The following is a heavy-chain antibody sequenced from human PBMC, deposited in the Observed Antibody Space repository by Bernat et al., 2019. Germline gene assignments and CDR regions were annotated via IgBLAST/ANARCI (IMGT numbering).Heavy chain of an antibody. CDR3: ARARGGGYPFDY. J-gene: IGHJ4*02. D-gene: IGHD5-12*01. CDR1: GGSISSSSYY. V-gene: IGHV4-39*01. Sequence: QLQLQESGPGLVKPSETLSLTCTVSGGSISSSSYYWGWIRQPPGKGLEWIGSIYYSGSTYYNPSLKSRVTISVDTSKNQFSLKLSSVTAADTAVYYCARARGGGYPFDYWGQGTLVTVSS. CDR2: IYYSGST.